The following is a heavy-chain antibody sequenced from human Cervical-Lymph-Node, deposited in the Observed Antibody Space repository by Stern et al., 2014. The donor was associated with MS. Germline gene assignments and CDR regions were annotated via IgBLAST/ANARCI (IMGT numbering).Heavy chain of an antibody. CDR2: INPNTVVT. CDR1: GYTFTGFF. Sequence: VQLVESGAEVKKPGASVKVSCTASGYTFTGFFLHWVRQAPGQGLEWVGGINPNTVVTKSAQKFQGWVTLTRDTSINTVYMELNRLKSDDTAVFYCARGYPFFDNWGQGTLVTVSS. J-gene: IGHJ4*02. CDR3: ARGYPFFDN. V-gene: IGHV1-2*04. D-gene: IGHD2-15*01.